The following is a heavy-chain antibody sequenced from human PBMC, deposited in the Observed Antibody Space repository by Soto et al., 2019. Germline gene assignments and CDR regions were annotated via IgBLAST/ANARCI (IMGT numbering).Heavy chain of an antibody. CDR1: GFTFSSYA. J-gene: IGHJ4*02. Sequence: PGGSLRLSCAASGFTFSSYAMSWVRPAPGEGLEWVSAVSRSGDNTYYADSVKGRFTISRDNSKNTLYLQMNSLRAEDTAVYYCAKDFGHYDILTGYPTFGSWGQGTLVTVSS. CDR3: AKDFGHYDILTGYPTFGS. CDR2: VSRSGDNT. V-gene: IGHV3-23*01. D-gene: IGHD3-9*01.